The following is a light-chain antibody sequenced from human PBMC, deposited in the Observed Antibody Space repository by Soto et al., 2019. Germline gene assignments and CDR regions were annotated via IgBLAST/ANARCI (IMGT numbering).Light chain of an antibody. V-gene: IGLV1-40*01. CDR1: SSNIGAGYD. Sequence: QSVLTQPPSVSGAPGQRVTISCTGSSSNIGAGYDVHWYQQLPGTAPKLLIYGNSNRPSGVPDRFSGSKSGNSASLAITGLQAEDEDDYYCQSYDSFLGGSVVFGGGTKLTVL. CDR2: GNS. CDR3: QSYDSFLGGSVV. J-gene: IGLJ2*01.